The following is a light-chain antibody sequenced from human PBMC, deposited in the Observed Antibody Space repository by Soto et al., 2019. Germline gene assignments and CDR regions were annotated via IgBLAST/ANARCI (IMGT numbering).Light chain of an antibody. Sequence: IVLTQSPGTLSLSPGERATLSCGASQSVSSSRLAWYQQKPALAPRLLIYDASSRATGIPDRFSGSGSGTDFTLTISRLEPEDFAVYYCQQYGNSPITFGQGTRLEI. CDR2: DAS. J-gene: IGKJ5*01. CDR1: QSVSSSR. V-gene: IGKV3D-20*01. CDR3: QQYGNSPIT.